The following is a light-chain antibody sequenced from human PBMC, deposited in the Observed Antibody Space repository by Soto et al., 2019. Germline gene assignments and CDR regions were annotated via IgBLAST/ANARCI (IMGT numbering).Light chain of an antibody. CDR2: GAS. J-gene: IGKJ4*01. CDR1: QSVGSD. Sequence: EIVLTQSPATLSVSPGERATLSCRASQSVGSDLAWYQQKPGQAPRLLIYGASTRATGFPARFSGSGSGTDFTLTISSLESEDFAVYYCQQYTSWPLTFGGGTKVEIK. CDR3: QQYTSWPLT. V-gene: IGKV3D-15*01.